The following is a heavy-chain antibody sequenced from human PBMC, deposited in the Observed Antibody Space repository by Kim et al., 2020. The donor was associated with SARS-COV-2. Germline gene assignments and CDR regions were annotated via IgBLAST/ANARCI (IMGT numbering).Heavy chain of an antibody. J-gene: IGHJ5*02. Sequence: GESLKISCKGSGYSFTSYWISWVRQMPGKGLEWMGRIDPSDSYTNYSPSFQGHVTISADKSISTAYLQWSSLKASDTAMYYCARLGGYSSGWYVNWFDPWGQGTLVTVSS. CDR3: ARLGGYSSGWYVNWFDP. V-gene: IGHV5-10-1*01. D-gene: IGHD6-19*01. CDR1: GYSFTSYW. CDR2: IDPSDSYT.